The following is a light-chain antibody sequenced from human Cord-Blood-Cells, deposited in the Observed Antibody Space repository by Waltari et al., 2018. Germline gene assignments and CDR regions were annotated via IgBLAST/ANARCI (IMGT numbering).Light chain of an antibody. J-gene: IGKJ2*01. CDR1: QSVSSY. CDR2: DAS. Sequence: EIVLTQSPATLSLSPGERATLSCRASQSVSSYLAWYQQKPGQAPRLLIYDASNSATGIPARFSGSVSGTDFTLTISSLEPEDFAVYYCQQRSNWLYTFGQGTKLEIK. CDR3: QQRSNWLYT. V-gene: IGKV3-11*01.